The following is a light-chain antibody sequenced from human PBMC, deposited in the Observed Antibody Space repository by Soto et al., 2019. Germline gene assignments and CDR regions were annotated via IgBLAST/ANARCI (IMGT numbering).Light chain of an antibody. CDR3: ATWDSSLNVVL. V-gene: IGLV1-51*01. CDR2: DDD. CDR1: TSKIGSHY. Sequence: QSVLTQPPSVSAAPGEKVTISCSGSTSKIGSHYVSWYQQFPRTAPKLLIYDDDRRPSGMPDRFSGSKSGTSATLGITGLQTGDEADYYCATWDSSLNVVLFGGGTKVTVL. J-gene: IGLJ2*01.